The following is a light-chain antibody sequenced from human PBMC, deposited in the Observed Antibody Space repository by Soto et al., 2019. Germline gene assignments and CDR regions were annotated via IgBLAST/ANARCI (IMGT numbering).Light chain of an antibody. CDR1: QDIRNY. CDR2: DAS. J-gene: IGKJ1*01. V-gene: IGKV1-9*01. Sequence: IQLTQSPSSLSATVGDRVTVTCRASQDIRNYLAWYQQKPGKAPKLLICDASTLYSGVPSRFSGSGSGTEFTLTISSLQPDDFATYYCQHYNSYSEAFGQVTKV. CDR3: QHYNSYSEA.